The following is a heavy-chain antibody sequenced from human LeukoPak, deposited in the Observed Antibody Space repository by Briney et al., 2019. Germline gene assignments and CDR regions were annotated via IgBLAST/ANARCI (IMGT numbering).Heavy chain of an antibody. J-gene: IGHJ6*04. CDR3: ARARSDIVVGNLDV. CDR2: IRYDGSNK. Sequence: GGSLRLSCAASGFTFSSYGMHWVRQAPGKGLEWVAFIRYDGSNKYYADSVKGRFTISRDNSKNTLYLQMNSLRVEDTAVYYCARARSDIVVGNLDVWGKGTTVTVSS. D-gene: IGHD2-2*01. CDR1: GFTFSSYG. V-gene: IGHV3-30*02.